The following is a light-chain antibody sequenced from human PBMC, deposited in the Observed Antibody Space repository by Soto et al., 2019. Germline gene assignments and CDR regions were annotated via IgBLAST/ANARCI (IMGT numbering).Light chain of an antibody. CDR1: QGISSY. V-gene: IGKV1-9*01. CDR3: LQVNSFPLS. CDR2: AAS. Sequence: HLTQSGSTPPTSXAQKLTIICXASQGISSYLAWYQQKAGKAPKFLIYAASTLQSGVPSRFTGSGSWTDFTLTITSLQPEDFATYYCLQVNSFPLSFGGGTKVDI. J-gene: IGKJ4*01.